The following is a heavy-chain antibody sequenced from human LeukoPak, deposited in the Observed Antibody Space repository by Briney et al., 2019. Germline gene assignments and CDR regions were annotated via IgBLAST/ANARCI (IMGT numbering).Heavy chain of an antibody. V-gene: IGHV3-74*01. CDR3: ARGASSAWYQNFDY. J-gene: IGHJ4*02. CDR2: VNTDGSGT. CDR1: GFTFSSYW. D-gene: IGHD6-19*01. Sequence: EAGGSLRLSCAASGFTFSSYWVHWVRQAPGKGLVWVSHVNTDGSGTSYADSVKGRFTISRDNAKNTLYLQMNSLRAEDTAVYYCARGASSAWYQNFDYWGQGTLVTVSS.